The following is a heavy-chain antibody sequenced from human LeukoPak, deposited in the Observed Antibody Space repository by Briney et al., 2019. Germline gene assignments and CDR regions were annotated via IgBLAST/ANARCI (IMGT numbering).Heavy chain of an antibody. CDR1: GFTFSSYG. V-gene: IGHV3-33*01. J-gene: IGHJ3*02. CDR2: IWYDGSNK. CDR3: ARDRGYNNAFDI. Sequence: GRSLRLSCAASGFTFSSYGMHWVRQAPGKGLEWVAVIWYDGSNKYYADSVKGRFTIFRDDSKNTLYLQMNSLRAEDTAVYYCARDRGYNNAFDIWGQGTMVTVSS. D-gene: IGHD5-24*01.